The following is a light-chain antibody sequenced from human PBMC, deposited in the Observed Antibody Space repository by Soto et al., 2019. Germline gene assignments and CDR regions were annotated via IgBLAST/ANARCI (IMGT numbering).Light chain of an antibody. V-gene: IGLV1-40*01. CDR2: GNS. CDR3: QSYDSSLSGYV. CDR1: SSKIGAGYD. J-gene: IGLJ1*01. Sequence: QSVLTQPPSVSGAPGPRGTISCTGGSSKIGAGYDVHWYQQLPGTAPKLLIYGNSNRPSGVPDRFSGSKSGTSASLAITGLQAEDEADYYCQSYDSSLSGYVFGTGTKVTVL.